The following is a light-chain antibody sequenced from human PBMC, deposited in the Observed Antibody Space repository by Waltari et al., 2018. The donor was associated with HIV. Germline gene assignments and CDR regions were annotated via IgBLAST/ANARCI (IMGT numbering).Light chain of an antibody. V-gene: IGKV1-12*01. CDR3: RPSYTFPLT. CDR2: DAS. J-gene: IGKJ3*01. Sequence: DIHINQSPPFASASLGARVNITCRASPGIGSWLAWYRQGPGEPPSRLIYDASHSFSAFSSLFSGSCSETIFSLSVSSLQREDSATYFCRPSYTFPLTFGPGTTVEI. CDR1: PGIGSW.